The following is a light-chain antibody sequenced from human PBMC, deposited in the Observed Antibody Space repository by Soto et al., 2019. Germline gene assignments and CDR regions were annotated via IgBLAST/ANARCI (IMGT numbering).Light chain of an antibody. CDR2: INN. J-gene: IGLJ3*02. CDR1: SSNIGSNT. CDR3: AAWDDSLNGNWV. V-gene: IGLV1-44*01. Sequence: QSVLTQPPSASGTPGQRVTMSCSGSSSNIGSNTVNWYQQLPGMAPKLLIFINNHRPSGVPDRFSGSKSGTSASLAISGLQYEDEADYYCAAWDDSLNGNWVFGGGTKLTVL.